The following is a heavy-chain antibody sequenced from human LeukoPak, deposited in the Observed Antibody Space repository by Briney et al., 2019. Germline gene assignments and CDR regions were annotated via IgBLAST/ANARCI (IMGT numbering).Heavy chain of an antibody. V-gene: IGHV4-4*02. D-gene: IGHD7-27*01. CDR2: IYHDGST. CDR1: GGSISSSKW. CDR3: ARPLGIGQSNWFDP. Sequence: SGTLSLTCAVSGGSISSSKWWSWVRQPPGKGLEWIGEIYHDGSTNYNPSLKSRVTISVDTSKNQFSLKLSSVTAADTAVYYCARPLGIGQSNWFDPWGQGTLVTVSS. J-gene: IGHJ5*02.